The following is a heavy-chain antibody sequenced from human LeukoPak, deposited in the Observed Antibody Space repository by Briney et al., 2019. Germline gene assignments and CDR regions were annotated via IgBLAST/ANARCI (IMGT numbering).Heavy chain of an antibody. D-gene: IGHD5-12*01. J-gene: IGHJ5*02. CDR2: IYYSGST. Sequence: SESLSLTCTVSGGSISSSSYYWGWIRQPPGKGLEWIGSIYYSGSTYYNPSLNTRATISLATSKNQYSLKLSSVTAADTAVYYCARRYTIVATLGWFDPWGQGTLVTVSS. CDR1: GGSISSSSYY. V-gene: IGHV4-39*01. CDR3: ARRYTIVATLGWFDP.